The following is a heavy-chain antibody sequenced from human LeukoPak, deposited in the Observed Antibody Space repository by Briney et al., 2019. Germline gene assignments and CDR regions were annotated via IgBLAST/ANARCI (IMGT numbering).Heavy chain of an antibody. V-gene: IGHV3-64*01. Sequence: GGSLRLSCAASGFTFSSYAMLWVRQAPGKGLEYVSAITGNGGSTFYANSVKGRFTISRDNSKNTLYLQMGSLRAEDMAVYYCARGDVMVVAATLNYWGQGTLVTVSS. CDR2: ITGNGGST. J-gene: IGHJ4*02. CDR1: GFTFSSYA. CDR3: ARGDVMVVAATLNY. D-gene: IGHD2-15*01.